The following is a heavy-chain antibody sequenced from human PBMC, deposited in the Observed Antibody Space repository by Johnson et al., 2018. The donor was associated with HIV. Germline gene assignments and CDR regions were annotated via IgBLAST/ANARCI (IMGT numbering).Heavy chain of an antibody. CDR2: ISYDGSNK. V-gene: IGHV3-30*04. CDR1: GFTFSSYA. CDR3: AKLQWPREDAFDI. J-gene: IGHJ3*02. Sequence: QVQLVESGGGVVQPGRSLRLSCAASGFTFSSYAMHWVRQAPGKGLEWVAVISYDGSNKYYADSVKGRFTISRDNSKNTLYLQMNSLRAEDTAVFYCAKLQWPREDAFDIWGQGTMVTVSS. D-gene: IGHD6-19*01.